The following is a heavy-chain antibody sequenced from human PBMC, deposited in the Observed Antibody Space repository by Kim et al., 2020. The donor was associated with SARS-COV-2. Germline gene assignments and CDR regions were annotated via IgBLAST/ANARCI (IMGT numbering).Heavy chain of an antibody. V-gene: IGHV3-23*03. J-gene: IGHJ4*02. Sequence: GGSLRLSCAASGFAFNNYAMSWVRQAPGKGPEGASVIYSGGITKYYADSVAGRFTISRYNSKNMLYLEMNSLRAEDTAVYYCAKASSSGYYYFFDHWGQG. CDR1: GFAFNNYA. CDR3: AKASSSGYYYFFDH. CDR2: IYSGGITK. D-gene: IGHD3-22*01.